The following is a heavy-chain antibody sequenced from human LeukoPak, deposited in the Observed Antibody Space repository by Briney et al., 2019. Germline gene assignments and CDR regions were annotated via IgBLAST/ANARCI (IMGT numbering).Heavy chain of an antibody. D-gene: IGHD6-19*01. V-gene: IGHV4-59*01. CDR3: VRENYSSGWYGIIDY. Sequence: LETLSLTCTVSGGSISNYYWSWIRQPPGKGLEWIGYIYYSGNTNYNPSLKCRVTISVDTSKNQFSLKLSSVTAADTAVYYCVRENYSSGWYGIIDYWGQGTLVTVSS. J-gene: IGHJ4*02. CDR1: GGSISNYY. CDR2: IYYSGNT.